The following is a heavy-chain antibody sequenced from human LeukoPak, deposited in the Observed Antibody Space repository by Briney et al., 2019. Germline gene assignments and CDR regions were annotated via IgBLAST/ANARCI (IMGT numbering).Heavy chain of an antibody. V-gene: IGHV3-21*01. D-gene: IGHD7-27*01. CDR3: ARDQAGDLDY. CDR1: GFTFSSYS. Sequence: GGSLRLSCAASGFTFSSYSMNWVRQAPGKGLEWVSSISSSSSYIHYADSVKGRFTISRDNAKNSLYLQMNSLRAEDTAVYFCARDQAGDLDYWGQGTLVTVS. J-gene: IGHJ4*02. CDR2: ISSSSSYI.